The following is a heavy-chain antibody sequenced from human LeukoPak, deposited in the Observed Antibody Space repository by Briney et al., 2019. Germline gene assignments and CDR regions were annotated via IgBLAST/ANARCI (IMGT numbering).Heavy chain of an antibody. CDR1: GFSFSFYT. CDR3: AKGKSGSYYYYMDV. J-gene: IGHJ6*03. CDR2: ISDGGSEV. V-gene: IGHV3-21*06. Sequence: GGSLRLSCAASGFSFSFYTLNWVRQAPGKGLEWVSSISDGGSEVYYADPIKGRFAISRDDAKNSLSLEMNSLRVEDTATYYCAKGKSGSYYYYMDVWGKGPRSPSR.